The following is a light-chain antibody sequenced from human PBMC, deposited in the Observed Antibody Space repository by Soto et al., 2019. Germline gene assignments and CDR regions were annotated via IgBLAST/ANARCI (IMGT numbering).Light chain of an antibody. CDR1: QSVSTNF. V-gene: IGKV3-20*01. J-gene: IGKJ1*01. CDR3: QQYGRTSWT. CDR2: GAS. Sequence: ENVLTQSPGTLSLSPGEGATLSCRASQSVSTNFFAWYQQKPGQAPRLLIYGASTRATGITDRFSGSGSGTDFTLTISRLEPEDFAVYYCQQYGRTSWTCGQGTKVEIK.